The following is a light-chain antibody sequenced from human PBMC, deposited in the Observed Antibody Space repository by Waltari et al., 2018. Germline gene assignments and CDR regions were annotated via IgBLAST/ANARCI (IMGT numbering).Light chain of an antibody. V-gene: IGLV2-14*03. CDR1: SSDVGGYNY. CDR3: SSYISSDTLEL. J-gene: IGLJ2*01. Sequence: HSALTQPASVSGSPGQSITISCTGTSSDVGGYNYVSWYQQHPGKAPKLMIYDVSNRPAGVSNRCAGYKAGNTASLTISGLQAEDEADYYCSSYISSDTLELFGGGTSLTVL. CDR2: DVS.